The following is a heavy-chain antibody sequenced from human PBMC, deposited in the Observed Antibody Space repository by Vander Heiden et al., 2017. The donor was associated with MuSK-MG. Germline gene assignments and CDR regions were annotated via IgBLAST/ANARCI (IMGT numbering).Heavy chain of an antibody. J-gene: IGHJ4*02. Sequence: EVQLVESGGGLVQPGGSLKLSCAASGFTFSGSAMHWVRQASGKGLEGVGRIRSKANSYATAYAASVKGRFTISRDDSKNTAYLQMNSLKTEDTAVYYCTSGSYGYAGGYWGQGTLVTVSS. CDR2: IRSKANSYAT. CDR1: GFTFSGSA. CDR3: TSGSYGYAGGY. V-gene: IGHV3-73*02. D-gene: IGHD5-18*01.